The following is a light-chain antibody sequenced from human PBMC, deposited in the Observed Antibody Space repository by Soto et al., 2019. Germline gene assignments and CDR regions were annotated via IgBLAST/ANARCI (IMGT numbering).Light chain of an antibody. J-gene: IGKJ1*01. CDR2: DAS. Sequence: EIVMRQSPATLSASLGERVTLSCRASQSVSSTLAWYQQKPGQAPRLLFYDASTRATGIPARFSGSGSGTEFTLSISSLQSEDFAVYYCQQYNKWPRTFGQGTKVDI. CDR3: QQYNKWPRT. CDR1: QSVSST. V-gene: IGKV3-15*01.